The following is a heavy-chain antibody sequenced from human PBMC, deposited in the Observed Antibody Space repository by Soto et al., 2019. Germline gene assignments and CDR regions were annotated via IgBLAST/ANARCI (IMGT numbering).Heavy chain of an antibody. CDR3: AKVTRGIVVVVATYIDY. V-gene: IGHV3-23*01. CDR1: GFTFSSYA. D-gene: IGHD2-15*01. CDR2: ISGSGGST. Sequence: EVQLLESGGGLVQPGGSLRLSCAASGFTFSSYAMSWVRQAPGKGLEWVSAISGSGGSTYYADSVEGRFTISRDNSKNTLYLQMNSLRAEDTAVYYCAKVTRGIVVVVATYIDYWGQGTLVTVSS. J-gene: IGHJ4*02.